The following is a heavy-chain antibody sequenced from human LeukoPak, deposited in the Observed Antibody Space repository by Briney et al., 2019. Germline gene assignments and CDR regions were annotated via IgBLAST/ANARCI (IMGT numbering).Heavy chain of an antibody. D-gene: IGHD3-22*01. CDR1: GFTFSNYG. CDR3: AKSKVHSSGYYSPPNYYFDY. V-gene: IGHV3-30*02. CDR2: IRYDGSNK. J-gene: IGHJ4*02. Sequence: GGSLRLSCAASGFTFSNYGMHWVRQAPGKGLEWVAFIRYDGSNKYYADSVKGRFTISRDNSKNTLYLQMNSLRAEDTAVYYCAKSKVHSSGYYSPPNYYFDYWGQGTLVTVSS.